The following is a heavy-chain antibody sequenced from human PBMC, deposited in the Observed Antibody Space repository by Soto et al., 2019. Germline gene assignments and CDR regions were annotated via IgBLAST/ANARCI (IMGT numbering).Heavy chain of an antibody. J-gene: IGHJ4*02. CDR1: GLTFSIYG. Sequence: GGSLRLSWAACGLTFSIYGMTWVRQARGKGLDWVSATSGSGGSTYYADSVKGRFTISRDNSKNTLYLQMNSLRAEDTAVYYCATDPHMVRGVRIDYWGQGTMVTVSS. V-gene: IGHV3-23*01. CDR3: ATDPHMVRGVRIDY. CDR2: TSGSGGST. D-gene: IGHD3-10*01.